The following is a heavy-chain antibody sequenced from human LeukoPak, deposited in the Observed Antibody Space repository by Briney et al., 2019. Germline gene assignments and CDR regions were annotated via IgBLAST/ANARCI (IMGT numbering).Heavy chain of an antibody. D-gene: IGHD3-3*02. J-gene: IGHJ4*02. CDR1: GYIFTNNA. CDR2: INTNTRNP. Sequence: ASVKVSCKASGYIFTNNAMNWVRQAPVQGLEWMGWINTNTRNPTYAQGFTGRFVFSLDTSVSTAYLQISSLKAEDTAVYYCARIRAPSSFGQRESDYWGQGTLVTVSS. V-gene: IGHV7-4-1*02. CDR3: ARIRAPSSFGQRESDY.